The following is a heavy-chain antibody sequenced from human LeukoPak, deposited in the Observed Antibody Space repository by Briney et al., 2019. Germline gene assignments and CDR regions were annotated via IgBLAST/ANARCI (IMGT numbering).Heavy chain of an antibody. CDR1: GGSIIGHW. CDR2: IFYSGSN. V-gene: IGHV4-59*08. D-gene: IGHD2/OR15-2a*01. J-gene: IGHJ4*02. CDR3: ARRNTADASIDF. Sequence: SETLSLTCTVSGGSIIGHWRSWIRQPPGKGLEWIGDIFYSGSNNYNPSLKSRPSISLDTSKKQFSLKLSSVTAADTAMYYCARRNTADASIDFWGQGTLVIASS.